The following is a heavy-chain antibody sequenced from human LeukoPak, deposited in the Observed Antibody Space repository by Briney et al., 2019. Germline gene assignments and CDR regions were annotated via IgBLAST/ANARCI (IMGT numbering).Heavy chain of an antibody. Sequence: SETLSLTCTVSGGSISSYYWSWIRQPAGKGLEWIGRIYTSGSTNYNPSLKSRFTMSVDTSKNQFSLKLSSVTAADTAVYYCARDREDSSSDYYYYGMDVWGQGTTVTVSS. CDR2: IYTSGST. D-gene: IGHD6-6*01. CDR1: GGSISSYY. CDR3: ARDREDSSSDYYYYGMDV. J-gene: IGHJ6*02. V-gene: IGHV4-4*07.